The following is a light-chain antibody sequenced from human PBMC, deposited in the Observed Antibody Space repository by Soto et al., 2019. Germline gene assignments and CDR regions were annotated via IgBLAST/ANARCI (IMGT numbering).Light chain of an antibody. CDR1: QSVSGY. V-gene: IGKV3-11*01. CDR3: QQRTDRPPWT. Sequence: EIVLTQSPDTLSLSPGERATLSCRASQSVSGYLGWYQQKPGQAPRLLIYDASNRAYGVPARFRGSGSGTNFTLTIASLEPDDFAVYYCQQRTDRPPWTFGQGTKVESK. J-gene: IGKJ1*01. CDR2: DAS.